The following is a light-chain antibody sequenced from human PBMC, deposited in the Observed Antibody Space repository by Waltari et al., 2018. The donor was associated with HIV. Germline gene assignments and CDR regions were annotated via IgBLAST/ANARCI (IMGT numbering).Light chain of an antibody. CDR1: TSDVGGYDF. J-gene: IGLJ2*01. V-gene: IGLV2-14*03. CDR3: SSYATNTTVI. CDR2: DVT. Sequence: QSALTQPASVSGSPGQSITISCTGTTSDVGGYDFVSWVQQHPGKAPHLLIYDVTSRPSGTSVRFSGSKSGATASLTISGLQAEDEADYYCSSYATNTTVIFGGGTKVTVL.